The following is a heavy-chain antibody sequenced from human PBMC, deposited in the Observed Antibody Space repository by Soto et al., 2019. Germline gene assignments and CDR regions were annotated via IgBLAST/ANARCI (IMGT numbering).Heavy chain of an antibody. CDR2: INAGNGNT. CDR1: GYTFTSYA. D-gene: IGHD2-2*01. CDR3: ARLHCHSPNCVPLDP. Sequence: ASVKVSCKASGYTFTSYAMHWVRQAPGQRLEWMGWINAGNGNTKYSQKFQGRVTITRDTSASTAYMELSSLRSEDTAVYYCARLHCHSPNCVPLDPWGQGTLVTVSS. V-gene: IGHV1-3*01. J-gene: IGHJ5*02.